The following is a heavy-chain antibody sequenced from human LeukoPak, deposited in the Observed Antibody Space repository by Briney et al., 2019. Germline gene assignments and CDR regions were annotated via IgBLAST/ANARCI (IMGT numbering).Heavy chain of an antibody. CDR3: GKEPRVKNYFDY. V-gene: IGHV3-48*01. J-gene: IGHJ4*02. CDR1: GFTFSSYS. D-gene: IGHD4-11*01. CDR2: ISSSSSTI. Sequence: GGSLRLSCAASGFTFSSYSMNWVRLAPGKGLEWVSYISSSSSTIYYADSVKGRFTISRDNSKNTLYLQMNSLRAEDTAVYYCGKEPRVKNYFDYWGQGTLVTVSS.